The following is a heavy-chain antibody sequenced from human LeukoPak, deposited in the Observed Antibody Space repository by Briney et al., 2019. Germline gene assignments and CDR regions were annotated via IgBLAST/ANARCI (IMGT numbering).Heavy chain of an antibody. D-gene: IGHD5-24*01. CDR2: IYSGGST. CDR1: GFTVSSNY. J-gene: IGHJ4*02. V-gene: IGHV3-53*01. CDR3: ARVKRDGYNPTWVDY. Sequence: GGFLRLSCAASGFTVSSNYMSWVRQAPGKGLEWVSVIYSGGSTYYADSVKGRFTISRDISKNTLYLQMNSLRVEDTAVYYCARVKRDGYNPTWVDYWGQGTLVTVSS.